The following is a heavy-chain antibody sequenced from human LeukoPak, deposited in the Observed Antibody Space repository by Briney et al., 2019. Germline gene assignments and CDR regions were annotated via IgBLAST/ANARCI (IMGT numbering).Heavy chain of an antibody. CDR2: MTPNSGNT. V-gene: IGHV1-8*01. D-gene: IGHD3-22*01. CDR3: ARGVITMIVVVKYYYYMDV. J-gene: IGHJ6*03. CDR1: GYTFTRYD. Sequence: ASVQVSCKASGYTFTRYDINWVRQATGQALECMRWMTPNSGNTGYAQKFQGSVTMTRSTSISTAYMELSSLRSEDTAVYYCARGVITMIVVVKYYYYMDVWGKGTTVTVSS.